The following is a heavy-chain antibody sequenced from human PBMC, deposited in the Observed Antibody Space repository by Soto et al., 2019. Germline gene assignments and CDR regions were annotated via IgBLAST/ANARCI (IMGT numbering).Heavy chain of an antibody. CDR3: ARAILRYFDRSEYYYGLDV. CDR2: INSDGGTT. J-gene: IGHJ6*02. V-gene: IGHV3-74*01. Sequence: GGSLRLSCAASGFTFSKYWMHWVRQAPGKGLVWVSRINSDGGTTSHADSVKGRFTISRDNAKNTLYLQMNSLRAEDTAVYYCARAILRYFDRSEYYYGLDVWGQGTTVTVSS. D-gene: IGHD3-9*01. CDR1: GFTFSKYW.